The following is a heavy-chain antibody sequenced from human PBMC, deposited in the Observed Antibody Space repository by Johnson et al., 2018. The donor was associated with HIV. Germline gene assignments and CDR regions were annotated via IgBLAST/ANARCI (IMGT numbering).Heavy chain of an antibody. CDR2: ISGSGGST. Sequence: EMQLVESGGGLVKPGGSLRLSCAASGFTFSSYAMSWVRQAPGKGLEWVSAISGSGGSTYYADSVKGRFTISRDNSKNTLYLQMNSLRAEDTAVYYCAKAMSPMVRGNIWGQGTMVTVSS. D-gene: IGHD3-10*01. J-gene: IGHJ3*02. CDR3: AKAMSPMVRGNI. V-gene: IGHV3-23*04. CDR1: GFTFSSYA.